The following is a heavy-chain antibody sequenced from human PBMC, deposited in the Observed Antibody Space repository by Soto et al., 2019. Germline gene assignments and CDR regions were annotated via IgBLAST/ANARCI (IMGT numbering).Heavy chain of an antibody. J-gene: IGHJ6*02. CDR2: IYPGDSDT. D-gene: IGHD3-10*01. Sequence: GESLKISCKGSGYSFTSYWIGWVRQMPGKGLEWMGIIYPGDSDTRYSPSLQGQVTISADKSISTAYLQWSSLKASDTAMYYCARRGVWFGESLGGMDVWGQGTTVTVSS. CDR3: ARRGVWFGESLGGMDV. CDR1: GYSFTSYW. V-gene: IGHV5-51*01.